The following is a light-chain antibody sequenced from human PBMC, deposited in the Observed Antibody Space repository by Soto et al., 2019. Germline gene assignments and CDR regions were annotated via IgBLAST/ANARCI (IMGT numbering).Light chain of an antibody. J-gene: IGKJ5*01. V-gene: IGKV1-39*01. CDR3: QQGSSSPLT. CDR2: AAS. Sequence: DIQMTQSPSSLSASVGDRVTITCRASQSISSYLNWYQQKPGKAPKLLIYAASSLQSGVPSRFSGSGSGTDFTLTISSLQPEDFATYYCQQGSSSPLTFGQGTRLENK. CDR1: QSISSY.